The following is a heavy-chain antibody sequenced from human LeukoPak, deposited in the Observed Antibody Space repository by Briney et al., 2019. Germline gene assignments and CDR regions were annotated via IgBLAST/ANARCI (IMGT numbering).Heavy chain of an antibody. J-gene: IGHJ3*02. CDR3: AKAHRYGKMDAFDI. V-gene: IGHV3-43*02. D-gene: IGHD1-14*01. Sequence: PGGSLRLSCAASGFTVSSNYMSWVRQAPGKGLEWVSLISGDGGSTYYADSVKGRFTISRDNSKNSLYLQMNSLRTEDTALYYCAKAHRYGKMDAFDIWGQGTMVTVSS. CDR2: ISGDGGST. CDR1: GFTVSSNY.